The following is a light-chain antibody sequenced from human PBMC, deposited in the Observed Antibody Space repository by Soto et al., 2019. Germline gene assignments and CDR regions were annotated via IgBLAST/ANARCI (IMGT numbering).Light chain of an antibody. Sequence: SYELTQSPSVSVAPGKTARITCGESDIGSKSVHWYQQKPRQAPVLVIYYDRHRPSGIPGRFSGSNSGNTATLTISSVEAGDEADDYCQVWDSGSDHVVFGGGTKLTVL. CDR3: QVWDSGSDHVV. CDR1: DIGSKS. J-gene: IGLJ2*01. V-gene: IGLV3-21*04. CDR2: YDR.